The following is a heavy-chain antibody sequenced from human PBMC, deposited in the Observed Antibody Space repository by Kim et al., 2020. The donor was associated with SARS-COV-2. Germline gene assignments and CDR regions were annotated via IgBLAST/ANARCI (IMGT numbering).Heavy chain of an antibody. CDR3: ARVPQSTGSTFDY. V-gene: IGHV3-33*01. J-gene: IGHJ4*02. CDR2: ISNDGSNK. Sequence: GGSLRLSCAASGFTFSSYGMNWVHQAPGKGLEWVADISNDGSNKYYADSVKGRFTISRDNSKNTLYLQMNSLRAEDTAVYYCARVPQSTGSTFDYWGQGTLVTVSS. CDR1: GFTFSSYG. D-gene: IGHD1-26*01.